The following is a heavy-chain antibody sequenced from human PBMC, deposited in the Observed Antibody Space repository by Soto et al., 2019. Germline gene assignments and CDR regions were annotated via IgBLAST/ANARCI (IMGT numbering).Heavy chain of an antibody. CDR3: ARLDTSWFL. CDR1: GGSISSYY. J-gene: IGHJ4*02. Sequence: PSETLSLTCTVSGGSISSYYWSWIRQPPGKGLEWIGYIYYSGSTNYNPSLKSRVTLSVDTSKNQFSLTLTSVTAADTAVYYCARLDTSWFLWGQGTLVTVSS. V-gene: IGHV4-59*12. CDR2: IYYSGST. D-gene: IGHD2-2*01.